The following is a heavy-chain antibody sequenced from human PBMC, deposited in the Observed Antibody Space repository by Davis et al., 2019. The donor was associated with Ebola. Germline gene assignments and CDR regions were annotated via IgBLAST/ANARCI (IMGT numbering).Heavy chain of an antibody. CDR3: ARGYSHGSGQALAFYGMDV. V-gene: IGHV3-23*01. CDR2: ISGSDGST. CDR1: GFTFSSYA. J-gene: IGHJ6*02. Sequence: PGGSLRLSCAASGFTFSSYAMSWVRQAPGKGLEWVSAISGSDGSTYYADSVKGRFTISRDNSKNTLYLQMNSLRAEDTAVYYCARGYSHGSGQALAFYGMDVWGQGTTVTVSS. D-gene: IGHD5-18*01.